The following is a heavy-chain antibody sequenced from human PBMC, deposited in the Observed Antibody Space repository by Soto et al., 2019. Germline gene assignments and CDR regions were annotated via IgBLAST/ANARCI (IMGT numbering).Heavy chain of an antibody. J-gene: IGHJ3*02. D-gene: IGHD3-9*01. CDR3: AKWRDILTGYYPDAFDI. CDR1: GFTFSSYG. CDR2: ISYDGSNK. Sequence: PGGSLRLSCAASGFTFSSYGMHWVRQAPGKGLEWVAVISYDGSNKYYADSVKGRFTISRDNSKNTLYLQMNSLRAEDTAVYYCAKWRDILTGYYPDAFDIWGQGTMVTVSS. V-gene: IGHV3-30*18.